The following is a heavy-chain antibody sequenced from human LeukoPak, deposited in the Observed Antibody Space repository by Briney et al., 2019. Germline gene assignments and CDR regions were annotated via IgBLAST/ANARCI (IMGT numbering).Heavy chain of an antibody. CDR3: ARPYDSNRDHSGYGY. Sequence: PGGSLRLSCATSGFTFSNYWMSWVRQAPGKGLEWVANINQDGSEEYYVDPVRGRFTISRDNAKNSLYLQMNSLRAEDTAVYYCARPYDSNRDHSGYGYWGRGTLVTVSS. V-gene: IGHV3-7*02. CDR2: INQDGSEE. D-gene: IGHD5-12*01. J-gene: IGHJ4*02. CDR1: GFTFSNYW.